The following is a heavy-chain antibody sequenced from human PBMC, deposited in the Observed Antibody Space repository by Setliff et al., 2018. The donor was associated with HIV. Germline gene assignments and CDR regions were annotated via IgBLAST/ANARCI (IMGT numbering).Heavy chain of an antibody. CDR3: ARHEFAVVVPAAPNWFDP. V-gene: IGHV4-34*01. Sequence: PSETLSLTCAVYGGPSSGYWSWVRQSPGKGLEWIGEIRHSGSTYYNPSLKSRVTITEDTAKDQFSLKLSSVTAADAAVYYCARHEFAVVVPAAPNWFDPWGQGTLVTVSS. CDR1: GGPSSGY. CDR2: IRHSGST. J-gene: IGHJ5*02. D-gene: IGHD2-2*01.